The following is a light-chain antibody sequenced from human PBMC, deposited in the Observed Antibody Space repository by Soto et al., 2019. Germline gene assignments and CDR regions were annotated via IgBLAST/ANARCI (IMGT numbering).Light chain of an antibody. CDR2: GAS. CDR3: QQYGSSPWT. J-gene: IGKJ1*01. V-gene: IGKV3-20*01. Sequence: EIVLTQSPGTLSLSPGERATLSCRASQSVTNNYLXWYQQKPGQAPRLLIYGASSRATGIPDRFSGXXSGXDFXXTXXXXEXEDFXVYYCQQYGSSPWTCGQGTKVEIK. CDR1: QSVTNNY.